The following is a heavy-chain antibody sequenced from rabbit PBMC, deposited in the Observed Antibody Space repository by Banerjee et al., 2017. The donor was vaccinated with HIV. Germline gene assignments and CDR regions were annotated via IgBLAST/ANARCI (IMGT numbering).Heavy chain of an antibody. D-gene: IGHD2-1*01. CDR2: IYAGSSGST. V-gene: IGHV1S40*01. CDR1: GFSFSSSYW. CDR3: VSYDDYGDRNL. Sequence: QSLEESGGDLVKPGASLTLTCTASGFSFSSSYWICWVRQAPGKGLEWIACIYAGSSGSTYYASWAKGRFTISKTSSTTVTLQMTSLTAADTATYFCVSYDDYGDRNLWGPGTSSPS. J-gene: IGHJ4*01.